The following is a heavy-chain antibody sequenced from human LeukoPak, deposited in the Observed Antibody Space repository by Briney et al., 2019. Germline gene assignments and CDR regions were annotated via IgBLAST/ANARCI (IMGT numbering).Heavy chain of an antibody. CDR2: INPNSGGT. J-gene: IGHJ4*02. CDR3: ARALWFGEFNPLDY. V-gene: IGHV1-2*02. D-gene: IGHD3-10*01. CDR1: GYAFTGYY. Sequence: GASVKVSCKASGYAFTGYYMHWVRQAPGQGLESMGWINPNSGGTNYAQKFQGRVTMTRDTSISTAYMELSRLRSDDTAVYYCARALWFGEFNPLDYWGQGTLVTVSS.